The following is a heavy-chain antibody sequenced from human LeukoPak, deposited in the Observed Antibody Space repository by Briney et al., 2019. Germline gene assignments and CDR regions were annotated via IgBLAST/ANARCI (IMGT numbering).Heavy chain of an antibody. Sequence: GGSLRLSCAASGFTFGSYSMNWVRQAPGKGLEWVSSISSSSSYIYYADSVKGRFTISRDNAKNSLYLQMNSLRAEDTAVYYCARDPQGYSSSWFDYWGQGTLVTVSS. CDR2: ISSSSSYI. V-gene: IGHV3-21*01. D-gene: IGHD6-13*01. J-gene: IGHJ4*02. CDR1: GFTFGSYS. CDR3: ARDPQGYSSSWFDY.